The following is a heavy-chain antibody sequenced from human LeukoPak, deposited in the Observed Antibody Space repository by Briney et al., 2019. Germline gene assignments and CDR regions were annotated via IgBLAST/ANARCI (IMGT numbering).Heavy chain of an antibody. CDR3: ARGRGKYVWGSYRYSANLDY. V-gene: IGHV4-39*01. J-gene: IGHJ4*02. D-gene: IGHD3-16*02. CDR2: IYYSGST. Sequence: PSETLSLTCTVSGDSVSSSNYYWAWIRQPPGKGLEWIGNIYYSGSTYYNPSLKSRLTISVDTSKNQFSLKLTSVTAADTAVYYCARGRGKYVWGSYRYSANLDYWGQGTLVTVSS. CDR1: GDSVSSSNYY.